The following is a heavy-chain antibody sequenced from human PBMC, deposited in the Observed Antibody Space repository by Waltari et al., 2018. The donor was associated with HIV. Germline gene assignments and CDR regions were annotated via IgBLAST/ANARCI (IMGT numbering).Heavy chain of an antibody. Sequence: EVQLVESRDALVQPGGSLRLSCAAPVFAVSRNSLSWVRQAPGKGLEWVSVIYSGGSTYYADSVKGRFTISRDNSKNTLYLQMNSQRADDTAVYYCASIAYCGGDCYPRGMDVWGQGTTVTVSS. CDR2: IYSGGST. V-gene: IGHV3-66*01. J-gene: IGHJ6*02. CDR3: ASIAYCGGDCYPRGMDV. CDR1: VFAVSRNS. D-gene: IGHD2-21*02.